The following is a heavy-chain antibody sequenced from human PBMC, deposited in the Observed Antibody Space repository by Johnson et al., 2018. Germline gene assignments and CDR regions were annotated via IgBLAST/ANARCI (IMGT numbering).Heavy chain of an antibody. CDR1: GDSISSYY. J-gene: IGHJ6*02. CDR3: SRDNTEMTASYPFYNYYGMDV. D-gene: IGHD2-21*02. V-gene: IGHV4-59*01. CDR2: IYYSGST. Sequence: QVQLQESGPGLVKPSETLSLTCTVSGDSISSYYWSWIRQPPGKGLEWIGYIYYSGSTNYNPSLKNRVTISIDTSKNQFSLRVNSVTTADTAVSYCSRDNTEMTASYPFYNYYGMDVWGQVTKVSVSS.